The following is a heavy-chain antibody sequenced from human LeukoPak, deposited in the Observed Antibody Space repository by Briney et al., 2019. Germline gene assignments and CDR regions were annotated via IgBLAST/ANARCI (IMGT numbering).Heavy chain of an antibody. D-gene: IGHD4-11*01. Sequence: GGSLRLSCAASGSTFSTYAMSWVRQAPGKGLEWVSLISGSGGSTYYADSVKGRFTISRDNGKNTLSLQMNSLRAEDTALYYCAKERLTTTTFDSWGRGTLVTVSS. V-gene: IGHV3-23*01. CDR3: AKERLTTTTFDS. CDR2: ISGSGGST. CDR1: GSTFSTYA. J-gene: IGHJ4*02.